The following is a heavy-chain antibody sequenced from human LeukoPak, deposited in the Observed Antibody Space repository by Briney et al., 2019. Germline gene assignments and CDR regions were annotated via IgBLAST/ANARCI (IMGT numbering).Heavy chain of an antibody. CDR2: IYSGVST. CDR3: ARVTYYYDSSGYHGLYYFDY. Sequence: GGSLRLSYAASGFTVSSNYMSRVRQAPVQGLDSASVIYSGVSTYYADSVKGRFTISRDNSKNTLYLQMNSLRAEDTAVYYCARVTYYYDSSGYHGLYYFDYWGQGTLVTVSS. D-gene: IGHD3-22*01. J-gene: IGHJ4*02. CDR1: GFTVSSNY. V-gene: IGHV3-53*01.